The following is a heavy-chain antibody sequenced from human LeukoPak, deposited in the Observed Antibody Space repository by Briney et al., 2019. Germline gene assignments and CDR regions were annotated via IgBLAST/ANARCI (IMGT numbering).Heavy chain of an antibody. D-gene: IGHD5-18*01. J-gene: IGHJ4*02. Sequence: PSETLSLTCTVSGGSISSGSYYWSWIRQPAGKGLEWIGRIYTSGSTNYNPSLKSRVTISVDTSKNQFSLKLSSVTAADTAVYYCARLGGPVDTAMVYFDYWGQGTLVTVSS. CDR3: ARLGGPVDTAMVYFDY. V-gene: IGHV4-61*02. CDR2: IYTSGST. CDR1: GGSISSGSYY.